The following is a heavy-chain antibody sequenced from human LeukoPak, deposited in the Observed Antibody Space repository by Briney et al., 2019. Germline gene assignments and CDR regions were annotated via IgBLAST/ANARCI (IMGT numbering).Heavy chain of an antibody. CDR3: ARVPQDAFDI. CDR2: IIPIFGTA. CDR1: GGTFSSYA. J-gene: IGHJ3*02. Sequence: ASVKVSCKASGGTFSSYAISWVRQAPGQGLEWMGGIIPIFGTANYAQKFQGRVTITADKSTSTAYMELRSLRSDDTAVYYCARVPQDAFDIWGQGTMVTVSS. V-gene: IGHV1-69*06.